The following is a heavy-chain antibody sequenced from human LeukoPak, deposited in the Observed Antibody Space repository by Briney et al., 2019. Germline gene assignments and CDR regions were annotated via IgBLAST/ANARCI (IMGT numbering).Heavy chain of an antibody. CDR1: GGTFSSYA. CDR2: IIPIFGTA. V-gene: IGHV1-69*05. CDR3: ARDRALWFGELLKSPNWFDP. J-gene: IGHJ5*02. D-gene: IGHD3-10*01. Sequence: SVKVSCKASGGTFSSYAISWVRRAPGQGLEWMGGIIPIFGTANYAQKFQGRVTITTDESTSTAYMELSSLRSEDTAVYYCARDRALWFGELLKSPNWFDPWGQGTLVTVSS.